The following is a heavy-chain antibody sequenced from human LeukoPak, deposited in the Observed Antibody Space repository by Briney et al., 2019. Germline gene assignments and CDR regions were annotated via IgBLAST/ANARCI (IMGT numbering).Heavy chain of an antibody. CDR1: GYTLTELS. J-gene: IGHJ4*02. V-gene: IGHV1-24*01. D-gene: IGHD1-26*01. Sequence: ASVKVSCKVSGYTLTELSMHWVRQAPGKGLEWMGAFDPEDGETIYAQKFQGRVTMTEDTSTDTAYMELSSLRSEDTAVYYCATGHGGSYHLGFDYWGQGTLVTVSS. CDR2: FDPEDGET. CDR3: ATGHGGSYHLGFDY.